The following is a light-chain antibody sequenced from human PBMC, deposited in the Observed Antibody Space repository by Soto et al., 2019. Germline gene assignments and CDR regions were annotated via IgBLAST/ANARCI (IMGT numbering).Light chain of an antibody. Sequence: QSALTQPASVSGSPGQSITISCTGTSSDVGVYNYVSWYQLHPGKAPKLMIYDVTNRPSGVSNRFSGSKSGNTASLTISGLQAEDEADYYCSSYTSSSTLGVFGGGTKLTVL. CDR2: DVT. CDR3: SSYTSSSTLGV. CDR1: SSDVGVYNY. J-gene: IGLJ2*01. V-gene: IGLV2-14*03.